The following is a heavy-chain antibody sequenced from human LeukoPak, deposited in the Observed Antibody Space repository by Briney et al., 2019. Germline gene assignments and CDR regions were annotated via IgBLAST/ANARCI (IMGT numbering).Heavy chain of an antibody. CDR3: AKRGDYYYYYMDV. V-gene: IGHV3-23*01. Sequence: GGSLRLSCAASGFTFTTYAMNWVRQAPGKGLEWVSAIHGGGDSTYYADSVKGRSTISRDNSKNTLYLQMNSLRVEDTAVYYCAKRGDYYYYYMDVWGIGTTVTVSS. J-gene: IGHJ6*03. CDR1: GFTFTTYA. CDR2: IHGGGDST.